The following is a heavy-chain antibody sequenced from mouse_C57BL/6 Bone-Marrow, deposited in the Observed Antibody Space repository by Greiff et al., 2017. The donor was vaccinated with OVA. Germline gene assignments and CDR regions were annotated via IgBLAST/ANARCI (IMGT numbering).Heavy chain of an antibody. V-gene: IGHV1-75*01. CDR1: GYTFTDYY. D-gene: IGHD1-1*01. CDR3: ASSATTVVVDY. Sequence: VQLQQSGPELVKPGASVKISCKASGYTFTDYYINWVKQRPGQGLAWIGWIFPGRGSTYYNEKFKGKATLTVDKSSSTAYMLLSSLTSEDSAVYFCASSATTVVVDYWGQGTTLTVSA. J-gene: IGHJ2*01. CDR2: IFPGRGST.